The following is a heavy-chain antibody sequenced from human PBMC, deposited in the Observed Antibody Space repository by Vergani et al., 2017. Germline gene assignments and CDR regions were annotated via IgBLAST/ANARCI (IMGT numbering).Heavy chain of an antibody. V-gene: IGHV3-11*04. J-gene: IGHJ4*02. CDR3: ARDYGSSRFQY. Sequence: QVQLVESGGGLVKPGTSLRLSCVTSGFDFSDYYMAWIRQAPGKGPEWIAYISHRGTTISYAESVKGRFTISRDNSKKLLYLQMNSLRADDTALYFCARDYGSSRFQYWVQGTRVTVSS. CDR1: GFDFSDYY. D-gene: IGHD6-19*01. CDR2: ISHRGTTI.